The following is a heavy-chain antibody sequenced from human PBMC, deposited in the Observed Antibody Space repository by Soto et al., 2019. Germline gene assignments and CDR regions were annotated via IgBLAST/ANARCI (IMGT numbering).Heavy chain of an antibody. CDR1: GGTFSNYA. D-gene: IGHD3-10*01. J-gene: IGHJ6*01. CDR2: IIPIDATV. Sequence: QVQLVQSGAEVKKPGSSVKVSCKASGGTFSNYALISWVRQAPGQGLEWMGGIIPIDATVNYAQKFQGRITITADKSTTTAYMDLGSLRSEDTAVYYCARDLLGFGYTEGDVWGQGTTVTVSS. CDR3: ARDLLGFGYTEGDV. V-gene: IGHV1-69*14.